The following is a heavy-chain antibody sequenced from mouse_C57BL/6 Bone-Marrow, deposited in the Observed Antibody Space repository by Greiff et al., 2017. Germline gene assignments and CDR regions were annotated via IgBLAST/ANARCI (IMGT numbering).Heavy chain of an antibody. Sequence: VQLQQSGPGLAKPSQTLSLTCSVTGYSITRDYWNWIRKFPGNKLEYMGYISYSGSTYYNPSLKSRISITRDTSKDQYYLQLNSVTTEDTATYYCARYPTGVYWYFDVWGTGTTVTVSS. J-gene: IGHJ1*03. V-gene: IGHV3-8*01. CDR1: GYSITRDY. D-gene: IGHD4-1*01. CDR3: ARYPTGVYWYFDV. CDR2: ISYSGST.